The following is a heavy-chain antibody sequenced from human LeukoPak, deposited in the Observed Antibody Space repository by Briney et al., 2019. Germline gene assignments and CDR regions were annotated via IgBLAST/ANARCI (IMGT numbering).Heavy chain of an antibody. Sequence: GGSLRLSWAAAGFTLSSFWMAWVRQAPGKGLEWVANINQDGSEERYVDAVKGRFTISRDNAKNSLYLQMNSLRAEDTAVYYCARDIRGEMATKSDYWGQGTLVTVSS. D-gene: IGHD5-24*01. CDR2: INQDGSEE. J-gene: IGHJ4*02. CDR1: GFTLSSFW. CDR3: ARDIRGEMATKSDY. V-gene: IGHV3-7*01.